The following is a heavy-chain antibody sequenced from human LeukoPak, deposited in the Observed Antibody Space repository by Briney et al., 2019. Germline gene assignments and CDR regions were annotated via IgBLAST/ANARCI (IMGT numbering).Heavy chain of an antibody. D-gene: IGHD6-13*01. V-gene: IGHV4-39*07. Sequence: SETLSLTCTVSGGSISSSSYYWGWIRQPPGKGLEWIGSIYYSGSTYYNPSLKSRVTISVDTSKNQFSLRLSSVTAADTAVYYCARFSSSWYYFDYWGQGTLVTVSS. CDR1: GGSISSSSYY. CDR3: ARFSSSWYYFDY. CDR2: IYYSGST. J-gene: IGHJ4*02.